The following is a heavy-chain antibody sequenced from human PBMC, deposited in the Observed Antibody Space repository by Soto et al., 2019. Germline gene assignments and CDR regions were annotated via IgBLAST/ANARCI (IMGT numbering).Heavy chain of an antibody. V-gene: IGHV1-46*03. Sequence: QVQLVQSGAEVKRPGASVKVSCKASGYTFTSYYMHWVRQAPGQGLEWMGIINPSGGSTNYAQKFQGRATVTRDTSTSTVYMELSSLRSEDTAVYYCARHLAAGDYWGQGTLVTVSS. CDR3: ARHLAAGDY. J-gene: IGHJ4*02. D-gene: IGHD6-13*01. CDR1: GYTFTSYY. CDR2: INPSGGST.